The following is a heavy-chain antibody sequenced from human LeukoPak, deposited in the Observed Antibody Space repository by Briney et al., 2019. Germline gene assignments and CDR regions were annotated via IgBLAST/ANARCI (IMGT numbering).Heavy chain of an antibody. V-gene: IGHV4-39*07. CDR2: IYYSGST. Sequence: PSETLSLTCTVSGGSISSSSYYWGWIRQPPGKGLEWIGSIYYSGSTYYNPSLKSRVTISVDTSKNQFSLKLSPVTAADTAVYYCARVYCDSSGYSNWFDPWGQGTLVTVSS. CDR1: GGSISSSSYY. D-gene: IGHD3-22*01. J-gene: IGHJ5*02. CDR3: ARVYCDSSGYSNWFDP.